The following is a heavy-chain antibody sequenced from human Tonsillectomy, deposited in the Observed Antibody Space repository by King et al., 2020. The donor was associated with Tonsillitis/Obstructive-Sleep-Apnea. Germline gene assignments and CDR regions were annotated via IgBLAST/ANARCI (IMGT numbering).Heavy chain of an antibody. CDR2: ISYDGSNK. Sequence: QLVQSGGGVVQPGRSLRLSCAASGFTFSSYAMHWVRQAPGKGLEWVAVISYDGSNKYYADSVKGRFTISRDNSKNTLYLQMNSLRAEDTAVYYCARDLSYYFWSGRDAFDIWGQGTMVTVSS. CDR1: GFTFSSYA. CDR3: ARDLSYYFWSGRDAFDI. D-gene: IGHD3-3*01. J-gene: IGHJ3*02. V-gene: IGHV3-30*04.